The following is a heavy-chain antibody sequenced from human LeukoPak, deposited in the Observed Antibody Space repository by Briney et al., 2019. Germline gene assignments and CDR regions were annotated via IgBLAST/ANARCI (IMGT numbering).Heavy chain of an antibody. CDR1: GGSISSGGYY. CDR3: ARRYYDSSGSPFDY. Sequence: PSQTLSLTCTVSGGSISSGGYYWSWIRQHPGKGLEWIGYIYYSGSTYYNPSLKSRVTISVDTSNNQFSLKLSSVTAADTAVYYCARRYYDSSGSPFDYWGQGTLVTVSS. CDR2: IYYSGST. J-gene: IGHJ4*02. V-gene: IGHV4-31*03. D-gene: IGHD3-22*01.